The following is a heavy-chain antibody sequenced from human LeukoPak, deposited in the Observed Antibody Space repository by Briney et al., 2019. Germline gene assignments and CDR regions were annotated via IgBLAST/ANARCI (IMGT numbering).Heavy chain of an antibody. CDR3: ARRSRGIDSIRSDDYSNYDHYYYYMDV. J-gene: IGHJ6*03. Sequence: SETLSLTCTVSGGSISSYYWSWIRQPPGKGLEGIGYIYTSGSTNYNPSLKRRVTISVDTSKNQFSLKLRSVTAADTAVYYCARRSRGIDSIRSDDYSNYDHYYYYMDVWGKGTTVTVSS. CDR2: IYTSGST. D-gene: IGHD4-11*01. CDR1: GGSISSYY. V-gene: IGHV4-4*09.